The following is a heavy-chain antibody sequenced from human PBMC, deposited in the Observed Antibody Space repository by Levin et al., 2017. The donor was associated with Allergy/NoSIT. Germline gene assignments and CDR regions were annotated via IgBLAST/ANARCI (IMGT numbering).Heavy chain of an antibody. V-gene: IGHV4-39*01. Sequence: SQTLSLTCTVSGGSISSSSYYWGWIRQPPGKGLEWIGSIYYSGSTYYNPSLKSRVTISVDTSKNQFSLKLSSVTAADTAVYYCARHPSREVGDLNWFDPWGQGTLVTVSS. D-gene: IGHD4-17*01. CDR2: IYYSGST. J-gene: IGHJ5*02. CDR1: GGSISSSSYY. CDR3: ARHPSREVGDLNWFDP.